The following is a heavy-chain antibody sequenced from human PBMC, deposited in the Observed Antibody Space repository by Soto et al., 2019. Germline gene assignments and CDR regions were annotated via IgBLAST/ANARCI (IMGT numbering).Heavy chain of an antibody. CDR2: IKSKTDGGTA. V-gene: IGHV3-15*07. CDR3: TTQNCSGGSCYSGYYYYGLDV. CDR1: GFTFSNAW. J-gene: IGHJ6*02. D-gene: IGHD2-15*01. Sequence: EVQLVESGGGLVKPGGSLRLSCAASGFTFSNAWMNWVRQAPGKGLEWVGRIKSKTDGGTADYAAPVKGRFTISRDDSKQTMYLQMDSLLTEDTAVYYCTTQNCSGGSCYSGYYYYGLDVWGQGTTVSVSS.